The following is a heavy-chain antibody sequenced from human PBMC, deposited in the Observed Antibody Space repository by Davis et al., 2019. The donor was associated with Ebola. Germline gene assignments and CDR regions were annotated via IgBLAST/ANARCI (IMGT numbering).Heavy chain of an antibody. CDR2: ISGSGGTT. V-gene: IGHV3-23*01. D-gene: IGHD5-24*01. J-gene: IGHJ3*02. CDR1: AITFSSYA. CDR3: ARGGVEMATISFAFDI. Sequence: GESLKISCADSAITFSSYAMTWVRQAPGKGLEWVSAISGSGGTTYYADSVKGRFTISRDNSKNTLYLQMNSLRAEDTAVYYCARGGVEMATISFAFDIWGQGTMVTVSS.